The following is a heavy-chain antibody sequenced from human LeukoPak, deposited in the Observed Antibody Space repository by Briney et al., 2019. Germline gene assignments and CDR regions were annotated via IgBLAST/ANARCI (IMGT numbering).Heavy chain of an antibody. D-gene: IGHD3-10*01. CDR1: GDSIGGSVDY. V-gene: IGHV4-39*01. Sequence: PSETLSLTCTVSGDSIGGSVDYWVWIRQPPGKGLEWIGSIFYSGRTYYNPSLRSRVTISVDTSKNQFSMKLTSVTAADTAVYYCARQAGSGGCLDHRGQGTLVTVSS. J-gene: IGHJ4*02. CDR3: ARQAGSGGCLDH. CDR2: IFYSGRT.